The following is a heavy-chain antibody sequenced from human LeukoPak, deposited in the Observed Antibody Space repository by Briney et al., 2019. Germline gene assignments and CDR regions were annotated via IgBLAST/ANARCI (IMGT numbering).Heavy chain of an antibody. CDR1: GFTFSSYS. Sequence: GGSLRLSCVASGFTFSSYSMNWVRQAPGKGLEWLTYIGRSSGNKYYGDSVKGRFTLSRDDANDSLYLQMNSLRAEDTAVYYCVRDQGYAFDIWGQGTMVTVSS. CDR3: VRDQGYAFDI. CDR2: IGRSSGNK. V-gene: IGHV3-48*01. J-gene: IGHJ3*02.